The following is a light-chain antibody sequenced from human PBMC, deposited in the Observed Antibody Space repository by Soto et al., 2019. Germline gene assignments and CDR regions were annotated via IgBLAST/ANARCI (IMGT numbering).Light chain of an antibody. V-gene: IGLV2-8*01. CDR2: EVS. J-gene: IGLJ2*01. CDR3: SSYAGGDSVI. CDR1: SSDVGTYIF. Sequence: QSALTQPPSASGSPGQSVTISCTGTSSDVGTYIFVSWYQQYPGKAPKLMIYEVSKQPSGVPDRFSGSKSGNTASLTVSGLQLEDEADYYCSSYAGGDSVIFGGGTQLTVL.